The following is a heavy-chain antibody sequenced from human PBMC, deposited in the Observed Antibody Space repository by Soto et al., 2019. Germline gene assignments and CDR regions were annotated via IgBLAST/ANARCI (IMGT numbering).Heavy chain of an antibody. V-gene: IGHV1-3*01. J-gene: IGHJ6*02. CDR3: ARGKGMEENYYYYGMDV. CDR1: GYTFSTYA. Sequence: ASVKVSCKASGYTFSTYALHWVRQAPGQGLEWMGWINGGNGHTRYSQKFKDKVTISRDTPASTAYMELSGLRSEDTAVYYCARGKGMEENYYYYGMDVWGQGTTVTVSS. CDR2: INGGNGHT. D-gene: IGHD1-1*01.